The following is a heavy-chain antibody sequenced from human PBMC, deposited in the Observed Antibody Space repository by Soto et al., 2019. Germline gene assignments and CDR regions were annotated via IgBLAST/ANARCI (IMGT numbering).Heavy chain of an antibody. V-gene: IGHV3-30-3*01. CDR2: ISHDGSHK. Sequence: QVQLVESGGGVVQPGRSLRLSCAASGFTFNSFTMHWVRQAPGKGLEWVAVISHDGSHKYSADSVKGRVTISRDDSKNTLYLQMSSLRVEDTASYYCATWEERYFQDWGQGTLVTVSS. J-gene: IGHJ1*01. CDR1: GFTFNSFT. D-gene: IGHD1-26*01. CDR3: ATWEERYFQD.